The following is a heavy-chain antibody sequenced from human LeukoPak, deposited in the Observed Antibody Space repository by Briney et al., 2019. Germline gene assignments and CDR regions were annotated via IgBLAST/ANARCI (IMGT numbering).Heavy chain of an antibody. CDR2: ISYDGSNK. CDR3: AKDRSGSYFVVSAFDI. Sequence: GGSLRLSCAASGFTFSSYAMSWVRQAPGKGLEWVAVISYDGSNKYYEDSVKGRFTISRDNSKNTLYLQMNSLRAEDTAVYYCAKDRSGSYFVVSAFDIWGQGTMVTVSS. V-gene: IGHV3-30*18. D-gene: IGHD1-26*01. J-gene: IGHJ3*02. CDR1: GFTFSSYA.